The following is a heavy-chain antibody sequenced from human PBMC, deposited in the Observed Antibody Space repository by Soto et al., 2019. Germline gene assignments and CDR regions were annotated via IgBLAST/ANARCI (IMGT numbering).Heavy chain of an antibody. D-gene: IGHD3-22*01. V-gene: IGHV5-51*01. J-gene: IGHJ3*02. Sequence: PGESLKISCKGSGYSFTSYWIGWVRQMPGKGLEWMGIIYPGDSDTRYSPSFKGQVTISADKSISTAYLQWSSLKASDTAMYYCARDARGYYYDSSGPPDAFDIWGQGTMVTVSS. CDR1: GYSFTSYW. CDR2: IYPGDSDT. CDR3: ARDARGYYYDSSGPPDAFDI.